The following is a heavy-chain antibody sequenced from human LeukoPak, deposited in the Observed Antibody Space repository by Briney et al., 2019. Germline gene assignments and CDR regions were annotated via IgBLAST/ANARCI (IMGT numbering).Heavy chain of an antibody. J-gene: IGHJ5*02. Sequence: GGSLRLSCAASGFTFSSNWMHWVRQAPGKGLEWVSAISGSGGSTYYADSVKGRFTISRDNSKNTLYLQMNSLRAEDTAVYYCAKERNAEYDSSGYYLGWFDPWGQGTLVTVSS. D-gene: IGHD3-22*01. V-gene: IGHV3-23*01. CDR1: GFTFSSNW. CDR2: ISGSGGST. CDR3: AKERNAEYDSSGYYLGWFDP.